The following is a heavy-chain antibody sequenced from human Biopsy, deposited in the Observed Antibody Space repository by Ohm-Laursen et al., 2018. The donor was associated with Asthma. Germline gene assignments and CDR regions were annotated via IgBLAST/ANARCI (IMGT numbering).Heavy chain of an antibody. CDR1: GFAFSSYG. CDR3: ASYEVVTSILPMDV. CDR2: IWYDGSNK. D-gene: IGHD2-21*02. J-gene: IGHJ6*02. V-gene: IGHV3-33*01. Sequence: SLRLSCTASGFAFSSYGMHWVRQAPGKGLEWVAVIWYDGSNKYYADSVKGRFTIARDNSKNTVYLQMNSLRAEDTAVYYCASYEVVTSILPMDVWGQGTTVTVSS.